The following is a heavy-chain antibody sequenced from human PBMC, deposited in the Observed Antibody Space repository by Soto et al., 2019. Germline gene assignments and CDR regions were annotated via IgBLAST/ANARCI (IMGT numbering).Heavy chain of an antibody. CDR2: IIPIFGTA. CDR3: ARSGPVVVVTAAIEYYYYGMDV. J-gene: IGHJ6*02. CDR1: GGTFSSYA. V-gene: IGHV1-69*13. Sequence: GASVKVSCKASGGTFSSYAISWVRQAPGQGLEWMGGIIPIFGTANYAQKFQGRVTITADESTSTAYMELSSLRSEDTAVYYCARSGPVVVVTAAIEYYYYGMDVWGQGTTVTVSS. D-gene: IGHD2-21*02.